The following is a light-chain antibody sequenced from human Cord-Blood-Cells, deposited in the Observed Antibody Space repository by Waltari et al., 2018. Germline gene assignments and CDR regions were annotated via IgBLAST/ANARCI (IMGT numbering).Light chain of an antibody. CDR1: SSDVGGSNY. Sequence: HSALTQPASVSGSPGPSITIPCPGTSSDVGGSNYVSWYQQRPGKAPRLRMYDVSNRPSGVSNRCSGSKAGNTASLTISGLQAEEEADYDCSSYTSSSTVVFGGGTKLTVL. CDR2: DVS. CDR3: SSYTSSSTVV. V-gene: IGLV2-14*01. J-gene: IGLJ2*01.